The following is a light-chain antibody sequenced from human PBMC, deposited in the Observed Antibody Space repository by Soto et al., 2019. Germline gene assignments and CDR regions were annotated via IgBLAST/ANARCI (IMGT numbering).Light chain of an antibody. V-gene: IGKV1-39*01. CDR3: QQSFSTPLT. Sequence: DIQMIQSPSSLSASVGDRVTITCRASQSISTSLNWFQQKPGKAPKLLIYAASSFQSGVPSRFSGSGSGTDFTLTISSLQPEDFATYYCQQSFSTPLTFGGGTKVEIK. CDR2: AAS. J-gene: IGKJ4*01. CDR1: QSISTS.